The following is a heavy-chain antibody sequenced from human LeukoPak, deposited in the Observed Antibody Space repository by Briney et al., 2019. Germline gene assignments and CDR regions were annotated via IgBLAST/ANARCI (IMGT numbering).Heavy chain of an antibody. CDR1: GYTLTSYG. Sequence: ASVKVSCKASGYTLTSYGISWVRQAPGQGLEWMGWISAYNGNTNYAQKLQGRVTMTTDTSTSTAYMELRSLRSDDTAVYYCARLGYYYDSSGYVYYFDYWGQGTLVTVSS. V-gene: IGHV1-18*01. D-gene: IGHD3-22*01. CDR2: ISAYNGNT. CDR3: ARLGYYYDSSGYVYYFDY. J-gene: IGHJ4*02.